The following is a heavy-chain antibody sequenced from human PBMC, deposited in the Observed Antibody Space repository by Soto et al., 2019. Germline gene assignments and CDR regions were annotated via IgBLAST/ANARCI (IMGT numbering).Heavy chain of an antibody. J-gene: IGHJ6*02. CDR2: IFYRGST. D-gene: IGHD2-15*01. V-gene: IGHV4-30-4*01. CDR1: GGSISSGDYY. CDR3: ARETLNCSGGSCYHYYGLDV. Sequence: SETLSLTCTVSGGSISSGDYYWSWIRQPPGKGLEWIGYIFYRGSTYYNPSLKSRLTISVDTSQSQFSLKLSSVTAADTAVYYCARETLNCSGGSCYHYYGLDVWGQGTTVTVSS.